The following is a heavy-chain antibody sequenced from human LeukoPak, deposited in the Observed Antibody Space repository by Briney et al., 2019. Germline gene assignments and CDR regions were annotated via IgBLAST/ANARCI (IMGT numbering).Heavy chain of an antibody. V-gene: IGHV4-39*01. CDR2: IYYRGSA. J-gene: IGHJ4*02. D-gene: IGHD6-19*01. Sequence: SGTLSLTCTVSDDSIGSSSYYWGWFRQPPGKGLEWLATIYYRGSAYYNPPLTSRVTISVDTSKNQLSLKLTSVTAADTAVYYCARGVAVAGKLPFDYWGQGTLVTVSS. CDR3: ARGVAVAGKLPFDY. CDR1: DDSIGSSSYY.